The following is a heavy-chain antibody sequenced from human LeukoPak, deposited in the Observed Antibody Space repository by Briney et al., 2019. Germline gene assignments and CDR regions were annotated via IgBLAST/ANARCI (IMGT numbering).Heavy chain of an antibody. Sequence: SGGSLRLSCAASGFTFSDYYMSWIRQAPGKGLEWVSYISSSSSTIYYADSVKGRFTISRDNAKNSLYLQMNSLRAEDTAVYYCAREANYYDSSGYWGRAFDIWGQGTMVTVSS. CDR1: GFTFSDYY. V-gene: IGHV3-11*04. D-gene: IGHD3-22*01. J-gene: IGHJ3*02. CDR3: AREANYYDSSGYWGRAFDI. CDR2: ISSSSSTI.